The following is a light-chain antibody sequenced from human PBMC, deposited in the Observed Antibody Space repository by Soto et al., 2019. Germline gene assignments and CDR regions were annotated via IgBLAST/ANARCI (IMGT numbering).Light chain of an antibody. J-gene: IGKJ5*01. CDR2: AAS. V-gene: IGKV1-9*01. CDR1: QGISSY. CDR3: QQRNSYPIT. Sequence: DIQLTQSPSFLSASVGDRVTITCRASQGISSYLAWYQQKPGKAPKLLIYAASTLQSGVQSRFSGSGSGTEYTLTISSLQPEDFATYYCQQRNSYPITFGQGTRLEIK.